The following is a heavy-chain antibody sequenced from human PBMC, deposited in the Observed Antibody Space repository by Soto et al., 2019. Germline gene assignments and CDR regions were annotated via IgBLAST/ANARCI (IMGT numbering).Heavy chain of an antibody. CDR3: EKDFTSGSYVPYYFDY. V-gene: IGHV3-23*01. J-gene: IGHJ4*02. CDR2: ISGSGGST. Sequence: GSLRLSCAASGFTFSSYAMSWVRQAPGKGLEWVSAISGSGGSTYYADSVKGRFTISRDNSKNTLYLQMNSLRAEDTAVYYCEKDFTSGSYVPYYFDYWGQGTLVTFS. CDR1: GFTFSSYA. D-gene: IGHD1-26*01.